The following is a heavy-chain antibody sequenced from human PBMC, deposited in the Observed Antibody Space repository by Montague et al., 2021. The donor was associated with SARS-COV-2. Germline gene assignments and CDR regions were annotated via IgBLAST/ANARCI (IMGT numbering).Heavy chain of an antibody. J-gene: IGHJ6*02. Sequence: SLRLSCVASGFTFSSYEMNLVRQAPGKGLEWVSYISSSCSTIYYSDSXHGLFTISRDNAKNSLYLQMNSLRAEDTAVYYCARDLPLIIMVRGVTFGYYGMDVWGQGTTVTVSS. V-gene: IGHV3-48*03. CDR2: ISSSCSTI. D-gene: IGHD3-10*01. CDR1: GFTFSSYE. CDR3: ARDLPLIIMVRGVTFGYYGMDV.